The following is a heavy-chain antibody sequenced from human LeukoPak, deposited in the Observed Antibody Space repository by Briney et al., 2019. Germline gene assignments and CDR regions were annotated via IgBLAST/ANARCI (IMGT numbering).Heavy chain of an antibody. J-gene: IGHJ6*02. Sequence: GGSLRLSCASSTFTVSRNYMSWVRQAPGKGLEWVSIIYSVGNTYYADSVKGRFTISRDNSKNTLYLQMNSLRVEDTAVYYCARVFNIAAEDGYGMDVWGQGTTVTVSS. CDR2: IYSVGNT. D-gene: IGHD6-13*01. V-gene: IGHV3-66*01. CDR3: ARVFNIAAEDGYGMDV. CDR1: TFTVSRNY.